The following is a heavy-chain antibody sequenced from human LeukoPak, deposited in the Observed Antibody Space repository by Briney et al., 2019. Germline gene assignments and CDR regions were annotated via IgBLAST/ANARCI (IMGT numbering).Heavy chain of an antibody. D-gene: IGHD3-10*01. J-gene: IGHJ4*02. CDR3: ARRAHYYGSGSYSNYDY. Sequence: GGSLRLSCAASGFTFSSYAMSWVRQAPGKGLEWVSSISGSGDRTYYADSVKGRFTFSRDNSKNTLYLQMNSLRDEDTAVYYCARRAHYYGSGSYSNYDYWGQGTLVTVSS. V-gene: IGHV3-23*01. CDR1: GFTFSSYA. CDR2: ISGSGDRT.